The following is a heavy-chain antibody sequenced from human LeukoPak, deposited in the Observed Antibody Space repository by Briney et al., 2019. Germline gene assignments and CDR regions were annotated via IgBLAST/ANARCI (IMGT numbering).Heavy chain of an antibody. J-gene: IGHJ4*02. D-gene: IGHD3-10*01. CDR3: ARDAGPFDY. CDR1: GFTFSSYG. V-gene: IGHV3-30*02. CDR2: IHSDGTHI. Sequence: PGGSLRLSCAASGFTFSSYGIHWVRQAPGKGLEWVAFIHSDGTHIFYADSVKGRFTISRDNSKNTLYLQMNTLRPEDTAVYYCARDAGPFDYWGQGTLVTVSS.